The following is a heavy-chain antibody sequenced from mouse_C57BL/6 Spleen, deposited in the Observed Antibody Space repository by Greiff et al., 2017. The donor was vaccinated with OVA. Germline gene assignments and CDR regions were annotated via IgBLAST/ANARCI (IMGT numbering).Heavy chain of an antibody. V-gene: IGHV1-64*01. CDR3: ARSVFITTVVAGDY. J-gene: IGHJ2*01. CDR1: GYTFTSYW. D-gene: IGHD1-1*01. Sequence: VQLQQPGAELVKPGASVKLSCKASGYTFTSYWMHWVKQRPGQGLEWIGMIHPNSGSTNYNEKFKSKATLTVDKSSSTAYMQLSSLTSEDSAVYYCARSVFITTVVAGDYWGQGTTLTVSS. CDR2: IHPNSGST.